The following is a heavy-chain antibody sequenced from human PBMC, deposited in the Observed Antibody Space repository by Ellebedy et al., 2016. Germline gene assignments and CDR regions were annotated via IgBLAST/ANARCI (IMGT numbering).Heavy chain of an antibody. D-gene: IGHD6-19*01. V-gene: IGHV1-2*04. Sequence: ASVKVSCKASGYTFTGYYMHWVRQAPGQGLEWMGWINPNSGGTNYAQKFQGWVTMTRDTSISTAYMELSRLRSDDTAVYYCAREENSGYSSGWSHWVGSYYYYGMDVWGQGTTVTVSS. CDR1: GYTFTGYY. CDR3: AREENSGYSSGWSHWVGSYYYYGMDV. J-gene: IGHJ6*02. CDR2: INPNSGGT.